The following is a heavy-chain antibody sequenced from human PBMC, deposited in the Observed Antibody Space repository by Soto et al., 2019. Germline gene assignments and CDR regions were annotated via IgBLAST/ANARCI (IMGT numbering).Heavy chain of an antibody. V-gene: IGHV3-11*01. CDR3: ARDRNTPIVVVTAIPGRVDL. CDR1: GFTFSDYY. Sequence: PGGSLRLSCAASGFTFSDYYMSWIRQAPGKGLEWVSYISSSGSTIYYADSVKGRFTISRDNAKNSLYLQMNSLRAEDTAVYYCARDRNTPIVVVTAIPGRVDLWGRGTLVTVSS. D-gene: IGHD2-21*02. CDR2: ISSSGSTI. J-gene: IGHJ2*01.